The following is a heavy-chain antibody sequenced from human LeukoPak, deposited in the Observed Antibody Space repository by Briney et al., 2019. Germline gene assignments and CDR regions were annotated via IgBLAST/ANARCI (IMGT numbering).Heavy chain of an antibody. CDR3: AKAVGALYYDRSGYVRLAY. D-gene: IGHD3-22*01. CDR1: GFNFRSYA. CDR2: MEYDGSHE. J-gene: IGHJ4*02. Sequence: GGSQTLSCAASGFNFRSYAMHWVRQAPGKGLEWVAFMEYDGSHESHTESVKGRFTISRDNSKNTLYLEMKSLRTDDTALYYCAKAVGALYYDRSGYVRLAYWGQGTLVTVSS. V-gene: IGHV3-30*02.